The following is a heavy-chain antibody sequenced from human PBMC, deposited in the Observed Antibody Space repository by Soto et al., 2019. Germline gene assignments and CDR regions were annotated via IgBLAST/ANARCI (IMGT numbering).Heavy chain of an antibody. Sequence: SVKVSCKASGGTFSSYAISWVRQAPGQGLEWVGGIIPIFGTANYAQKFQGRVTITADESTSTAYMELSSLRSEDTAVYYCARAPTYSSSWLYYYYYGMDVWGQGTTVTVSS. CDR2: IIPIFGTA. V-gene: IGHV1-69*13. J-gene: IGHJ6*02. CDR3: ARAPTYSSSWLYYYYYGMDV. CDR1: GGTFSSYA. D-gene: IGHD6-13*01.